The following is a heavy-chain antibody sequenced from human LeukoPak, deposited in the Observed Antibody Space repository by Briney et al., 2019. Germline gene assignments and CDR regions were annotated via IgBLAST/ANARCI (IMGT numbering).Heavy chain of an antibody. D-gene: IGHD2-15*01. CDR2: INGDGRAT. Sequence: GGSLRLSCEASGFTFSGNWMHWVRQAPGKGLVWVSRINGDGRATYYADSLKGRFTISRDNAKNTLYLQMNSLRAEDTAVYYCARDPGSSGDYVDYWGQGTLVTVSS. J-gene: IGHJ4*02. CDR3: ARDPGSSGDYVDY. V-gene: IGHV3-74*01. CDR1: GFTFSGNW.